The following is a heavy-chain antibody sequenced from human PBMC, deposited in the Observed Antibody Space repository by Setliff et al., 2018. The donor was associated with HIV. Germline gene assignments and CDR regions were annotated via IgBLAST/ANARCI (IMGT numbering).Heavy chain of an antibody. J-gene: IGHJ4*02. CDR1: GFTFSNAW. V-gene: IGHV3-15*01. Sequence: RLSCAASGFTFSNAWMSWVRQAPGKGLEWVGRIKSKTDGGTTDYAATVKGRFTISRDDSKNTLYLQMNSLKTEDTAVYYCAKRATATAPFDYWGQGTLVTVSS. CDR2: IKSKTDGGTT. CDR3: AKRATATAPFDY. D-gene: IGHD2-15*01.